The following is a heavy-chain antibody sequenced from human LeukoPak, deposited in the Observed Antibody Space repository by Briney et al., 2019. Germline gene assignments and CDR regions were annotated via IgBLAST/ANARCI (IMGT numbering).Heavy chain of an antibody. V-gene: IGHV3-30*02. Sequence: GGSRRLSCAASGFTFSSYGMHWVRQAPGKGLEWVALIRSDGSDKYYADSVKGRFTISRDNSKNTVFLQMNSLRAEDTAVYYCAKDIAAAGGPCAYWGRGTLVTVSS. CDR3: AKDIAAAGGPCAY. D-gene: IGHD6-13*01. CDR2: IRSDGSDK. J-gene: IGHJ4*02. CDR1: GFTFSSYG.